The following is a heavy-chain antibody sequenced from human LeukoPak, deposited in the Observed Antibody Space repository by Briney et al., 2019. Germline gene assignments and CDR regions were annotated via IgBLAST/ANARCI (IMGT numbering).Heavy chain of an antibody. CDR2: ISSSSSTI. Sequence: GGSLRLSCAASGFTFSSYWMSWVRQAPGKGLEWVSYISSSSSTIYYADSVKGRFTISRDNAKNSLYLQMNSLRAEDTAVYYCARDLTLLGGATYWRGIFDYWGQGTLVTVSS. CDR3: ARDLTLLGGATYWRGIFDY. D-gene: IGHD1-26*01. CDR1: GFTFSSYW. V-gene: IGHV3-48*01. J-gene: IGHJ4*02.